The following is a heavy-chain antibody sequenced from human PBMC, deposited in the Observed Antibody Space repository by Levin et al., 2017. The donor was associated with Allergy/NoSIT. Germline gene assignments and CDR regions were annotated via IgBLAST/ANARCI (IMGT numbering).Heavy chain of an antibody. CDR2: IFHSGST. Sequence: TASETLSLTCTVSGGSISSRSHYWGWVRQPPGKGLEWLGSIFHSGSTYNNPSLKSRVTISVDTSKNQFSLNLSSVTAADTAVYYCSRHKFTYYYDSSGYYFDLCGRGTLVTVSS. CDR3: SRHKFTYYYDSSGYYFDL. D-gene: IGHD3-22*01. J-gene: IGHJ2*01. CDR1: GGSISSRSHY. V-gene: IGHV4-39*01.